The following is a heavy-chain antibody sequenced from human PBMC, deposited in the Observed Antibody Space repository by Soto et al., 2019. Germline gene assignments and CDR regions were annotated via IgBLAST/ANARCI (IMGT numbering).Heavy chain of an antibody. CDR3: ATDRAYKAFDI. CDR2: ISHTGTA. CDR1: GGSISDNDYY. Sequence: PSETLSLTCTVSGGSISDNDYYWSWIRQPPGKGLEWIGTISHTGTAYYNPSLESRVAVSVGTSENQFSLYLQMNSLRAEDTAVYYCATDRAYKAFDIWGQGTMVTVSS. V-gene: IGHV4-39*02. D-gene: IGHD2-21*01. J-gene: IGHJ3*02.